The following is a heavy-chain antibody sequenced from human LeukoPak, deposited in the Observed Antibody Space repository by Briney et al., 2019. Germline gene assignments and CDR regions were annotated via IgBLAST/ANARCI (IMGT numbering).Heavy chain of an antibody. D-gene: IGHD3-10*01. V-gene: IGHV3-7*01. Sequence: PGRSLRLSSAASGFTFSSYWMSWVRQAPGKGLEWVANIKQDGSEKYYVDSVKGRFTISRDNAKNSLYLQMNSLRAEDTAVYYCARVNIVRGVPQYYFDYWGQGTLVTVSS. J-gene: IGHJ4*02. CDR3: ARVNIVRGVPQYYFDY. CDR2: IKQDGSEK. CDR1: GFTFSSYW.